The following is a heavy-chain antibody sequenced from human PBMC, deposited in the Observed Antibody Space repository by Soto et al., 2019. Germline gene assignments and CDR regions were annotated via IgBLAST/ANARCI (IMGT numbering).Heavy chain of an antibody. V-gene: IGHV3-15*07. J-gene: IGHJ4*02. D-gene: IGHD3-16*02. CDR2: IKSKTDGGTT. CDR1: GFTFSNAW. Sequence: GGSLRLSCATSGFTFSNAWMNWVRQAPGKGLEWVGRIKSKTDGGTTDYAAPVKGRFTISRDDSKSTLYLQMNSLKTEDTAVYYCTTRVIRDSIDYWGQGTLVTVSS. CDR3: TTRVIRDSIDY.